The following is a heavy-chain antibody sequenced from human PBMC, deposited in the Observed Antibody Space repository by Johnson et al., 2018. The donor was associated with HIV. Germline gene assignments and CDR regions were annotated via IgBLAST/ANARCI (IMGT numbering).Heavy chain of an antibody. CDR2: IYSGGST. D-gene: IGHD1-26*01. J-gene: IGHJ3*02. CDR3: ARGWELLTPAFDI. V-gene: IGHV3-66*01. CDR1: GFTFSSYA. Sequence: MLLVESGGGVVQPGRSLRLSCAASGFTFSSYAMSWVRQAPGKGLEWVSFIYSGGSTYYADSVKGRFTISRDNSKNTLFLQMNSLRAEDTAVYYCARGWELLTPAFDIWGQGTMVTVSS.